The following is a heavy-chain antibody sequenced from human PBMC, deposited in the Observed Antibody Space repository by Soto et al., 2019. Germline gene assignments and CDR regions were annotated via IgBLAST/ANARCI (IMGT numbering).Heavy chain of an antibody. Sequence: GGSLRLSCAASGFTFSSYSMNWVRQAPGKGLEWVSSISSSSSYIYYADSVKGRFTISRDNAKNSLYLQMNSLRAEDTAVYYCARAGGDFYYYYYGTDVWGQGTTVTV. J-gene: IGHJ6*02. D-gene: IGHD2-21*02. CDR3: ARAGGDFYYYYYGTDV. V-gene: IGHV3-21*01. CDR2: ISSSSSYI. CDR1: GFTFSSYS.